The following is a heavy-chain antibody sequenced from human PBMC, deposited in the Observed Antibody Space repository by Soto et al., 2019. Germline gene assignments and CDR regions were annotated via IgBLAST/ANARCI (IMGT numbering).Heavy chain of an antibody. CDR1: GYTFTGCY. Sequence: ASVKVSCKASGYTFTGCYMHWVRQAPGQGLEWMGWINPNSGGTNYAQKFQGWVTMTRDTSISTAYMELSRLRSDDTAVYYCARAVYDFWSGYSPYYYYYGMDVWGQGTTVTVSS. J-gene: IGHJ6*02. V-gene: IGHV1-2*04. CDR2: INPNSGGT. CDR3: ARAVYDFWSGYSPYYYYYGMDV. D-gene: IGHD3-3*01.